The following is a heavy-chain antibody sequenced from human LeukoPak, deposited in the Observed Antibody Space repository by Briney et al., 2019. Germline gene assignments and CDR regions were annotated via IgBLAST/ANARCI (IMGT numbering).Heavy chain of an antibody. CDR3: AEGTGRLWFGESRALDI. CDR2: ISGSGGST. J-gene: IGHJ3*02. D-gene: IGHD3-10*01. CDR1: GFTFSSYA. Sequence: PGGSLRLSCAASGFTFSSYAMSWVRQAPGKGLEWVSAISGSGGSTYYADSVKGRFTISRDNSKNTLYLQMNSLRAEDTAVYYCAEGTGRLWFGESRALDIWGQGTMVTVSS. V-gene: IGHV3-23*01.